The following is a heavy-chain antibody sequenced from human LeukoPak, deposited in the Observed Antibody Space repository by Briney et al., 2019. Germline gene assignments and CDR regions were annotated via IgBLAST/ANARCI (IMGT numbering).Heavy chain of an antibody. D-gene: IGHD6-6*01. CDR3: AREEYHFDY. CDR1: GFTFSTYP. Sequence: GGSLRLSCAASGFTFSTYPMHWVRQAPGKGLEWVAAISYDGSNKYYADSVKGRFTISRDNSKNTLYLQMNSLRAEDTAVYFCAREEYHFDYWGQGTLVTVSS. CDR2: ISYDGSNK. V-gene: IGHV3-30*01. J-gene: IGHJ4*02.